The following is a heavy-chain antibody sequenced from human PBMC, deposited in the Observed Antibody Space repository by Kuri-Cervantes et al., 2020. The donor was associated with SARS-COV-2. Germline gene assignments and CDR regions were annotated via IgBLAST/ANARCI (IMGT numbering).Heavy chain of an antibody. J-gene: IGHJ6*03. Sequence: GESLKISCKGSGYSFTSYWIGWVRQMPGKGLEWRGIIYPGDSDTRYSPSFQGQVTISADKSISTAYLPWSSLKASDTAMYYCARHLTGSYWYYYYMDVWGKGTTVTVSS. D-gene: IGHD2-8*02. CDR1: GYSFTSYW. V-gene: IGHV5-51*01. CDR3: ARHLTGSYWYYYYMDV. CDR2: IYPGDSDT.